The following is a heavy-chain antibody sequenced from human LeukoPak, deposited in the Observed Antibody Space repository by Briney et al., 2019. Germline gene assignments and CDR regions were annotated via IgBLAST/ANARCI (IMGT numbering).Heavy chain of an antibody. Sequence: SETLSLTCTVSGGSISSYYWSWIRQPPGKGLEWIGYIYYSGNTNYNPSLKSRVTISVDTSKNQFSLKLSSVTAADTAVYYCARLDCSSTSCYERRDWFDPWGQGTLVTVSS. J-gene: IGHJ5*02. CDR1: GGSISSYY. D-gene: IGHD2-2*01. V-gene: IGHV4-59*08. CDR3: ARLDCSSTSCYERRDWFDP. CDR2: IYYSGNT.